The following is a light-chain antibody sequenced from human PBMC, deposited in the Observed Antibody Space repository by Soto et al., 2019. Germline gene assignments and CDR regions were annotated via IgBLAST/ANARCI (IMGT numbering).Light chain of an antibody. CDR1: SSDVGSYNL. CDR3: CSYAGSSTPHVV. V-gene: IGLV2-23*01. Sequence: QSALTQPASVSGSPGQSITISCTGTSSDVGSYNLVSWYQQHPGKAPKLMIYEGSKRPSGVSNRFSGSKSGNTASLTISGRQAEDEADYYCCSYAGSSTPHVVFGGGTQLTVL. J-gene: IGLJ2*01. CDR2: EGS.